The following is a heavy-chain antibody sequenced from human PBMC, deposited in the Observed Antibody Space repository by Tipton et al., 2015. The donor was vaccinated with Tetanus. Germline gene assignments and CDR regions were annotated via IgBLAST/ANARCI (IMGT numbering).Heavy chain of an antibody. CDR3: ARDRGDYIYYGMDV. Sequence: QLVQSGAEMKKPGASVKVSCKASGYTFTGYYIYWVRQAPGQGLEWMGWIDPNSGATVYAQKFQGRVTMTRDTSISTAYMELRSLRSDDTAVYYCARDRGDYIYYGMDVWGPGTTVIVS. CDR1: GYTFTGYY. V-gene: IGHV1-2*02. CDR2: IDPNSGAT. J-gene: IGHJ6*02. D-gene: IGHD3-22*01.